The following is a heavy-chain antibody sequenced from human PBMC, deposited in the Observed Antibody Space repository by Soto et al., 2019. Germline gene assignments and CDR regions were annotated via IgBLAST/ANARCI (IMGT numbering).Heavy chain of an antibody. Sequence: PSQTLSLTCAISGDSVSSNSAAWNWIRQSPSRGLEWLGRTYYRSKWYNDYAVSVKSRITINPDTSKNQFSLQLNSVTPEDTAVYYCARETEAAPFPITGTTFIWFDPWGQGTLVTVSS. CDR3: ARETEAAPFPITGTTFIWFDP. CDR2: TYYRSKWYN. V-gene: IGHV6-1*01. CDR1: GDSVSSNSAA. D-gene: IGHD1-20*01. J-gene: IGHJ5*02.